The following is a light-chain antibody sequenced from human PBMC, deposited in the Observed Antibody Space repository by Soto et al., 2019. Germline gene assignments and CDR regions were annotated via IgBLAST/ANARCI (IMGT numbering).Light chain of an antibody. CDR2: GAS. Sequence: LTQSPATLSVHKGERATLSCRASQSVATNLAWYQQKPGQAPRLLIYGASNRATGIPDRFSGSGSGTDFTLTISRLEPEDFAVYYCQWSGGSVSFGGGTNVDIK. J-gene: IGKJ4*01. CDR3: QWSGGSVS. CDR1: QSVATN. V-gene: IGKV3-20*01.